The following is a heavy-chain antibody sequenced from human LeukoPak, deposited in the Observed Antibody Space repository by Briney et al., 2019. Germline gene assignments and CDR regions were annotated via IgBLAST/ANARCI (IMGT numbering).Heavy chain of an antibody. Sequence: GGSLRLSCAASGFTFSSYAMSWVRQAPGKGLEWVSAISGSGGSTYYADSVKGRFTISRDNSKNTLYLQMNSLRAEDTAVYYCGNSGGSGSYYQYYYYGMDVWGQGTTVTVSS. CDR1: GFTFSSYA. CDR2: ISGSGGST. J-gene: IGHJ6*02. V-gene: IGHV3-23*01. CDR3: GNSGGSGSYYQYYYYGMDV. D-gene: IGHD1-26*01.